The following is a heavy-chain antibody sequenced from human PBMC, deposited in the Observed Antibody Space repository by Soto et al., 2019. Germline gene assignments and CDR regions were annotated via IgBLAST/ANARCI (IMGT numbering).Heavy chain of an antibody. Sequence: QVQLPESGPGLVKPSETLSLTCTVSGGSISSYYWSWIRQPPGKGLEWIGYIYYSGRTNYTPSLKSRVTIPVDTSKNQFSLKLSSVTAADTDVYYCARQYGDYVRGSFDIWGQGTMVTVSS. J-gene: IGHJ3*02. CDR2: IYYSGRT. CDR1: GGSISSYY. D-gene: IGHD4-17*01. V-gene: IGHV4-59*01. CDR3: ARQYGDYVRGSFDI.